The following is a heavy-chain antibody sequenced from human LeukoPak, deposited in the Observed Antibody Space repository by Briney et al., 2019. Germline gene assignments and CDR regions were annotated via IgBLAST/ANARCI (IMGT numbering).Heavy chain of an antibody. J-gene: IGHJ4*02. CDR3: ARSPLEYDFWSGRHYYFDY. V-gene: IGHV4-61*02. CDR1: GGSISNGNYF. Sequence: SETLSLTCTVSGGSISNGNYFWSWIRQPAGKGLEWIWRVYTSGSTNYNPSLKSRVTISIDTSKNQFSLRLSSVTAADTAVYYCARSPLEYDFWSGRHYYFDYWGQGTLVTVSS. D-gene: IGHD3-3*01. CDR2: VYTSGST.